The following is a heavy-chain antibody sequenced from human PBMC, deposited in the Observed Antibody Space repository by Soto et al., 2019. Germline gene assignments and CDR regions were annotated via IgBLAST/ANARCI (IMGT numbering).Heavy chain of an antibody. J-gene: IGHJ5*02. Sequence: PSETLSLTCTVSGASMSSGGYYWTWIRQSPGKGLEWIGYIYYSGSTYYNTSLESRVDISLDTSRSQFSLTLHSVTAADTAIYYCARDRHNNFFDPWGQGTLVTV. CDR2: IYYSGST. CDR3: ARDRHNNFFDP. CDR1: GASMSSGGYY. D-gene: IGHD6-6*01. V-gene: IGHV4-31*03.